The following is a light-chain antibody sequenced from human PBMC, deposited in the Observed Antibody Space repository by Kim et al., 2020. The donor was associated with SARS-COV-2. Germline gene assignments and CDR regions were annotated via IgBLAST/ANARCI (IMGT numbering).Light chain of an antibody. CDR2: GAS. V-gene: IGKV3-20*01. Sequence: SPGERATLSCRASQSVNSSYVAWYQQKPGQSPSLLIYGASTRATGIPDRFSGSGSGTDFTLTISRLEPEDYAVYYCQQYATSPRTFGQGTRLEIK. J-gene: IGKJ5*01. CDR1: QSVNSSY. CDR3: QQYATSPRT.